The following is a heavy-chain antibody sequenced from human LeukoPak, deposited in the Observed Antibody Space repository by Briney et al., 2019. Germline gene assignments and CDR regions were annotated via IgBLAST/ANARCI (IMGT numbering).Heavy chain of an antibody. Sequence: GGSLRLSCAASGFTFCDYYMNWVRQAPGRGLEWVSYISSGASTIYYADSVKGRFTISRDNAKNSLYRQMNSLRAEDTAVYYWAREIRGYSYFDYWGQGTLVTVSS. CDR2: ISSGASTI. J-gene: IGHJ4*02. CDR1: GFTFCDYY. D-gene: IGHD1-26*01. V-gene: IGHV3-11*01. CDR3: AREIRGYSYFDY.